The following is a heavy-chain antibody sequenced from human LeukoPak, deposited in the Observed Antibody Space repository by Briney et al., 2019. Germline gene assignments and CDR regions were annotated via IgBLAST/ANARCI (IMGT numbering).Heavy chain of an antibody. V-gene: IGHV1-2*02. CDR1: GYTFTGYY. CDR3: APSDSGYDSSGYYLY. J-gene: IGHJ4*02. CDR2: INPNSGGT. Sequence: ASVKVSCKASGYTFTGYYMHWVRQAPGQGLEWMGWINPNSGGTNYAQKFRGRVTMTRDTSISTAYMELSRLRSDDTAVYYCAPSDSGYDSSGYYLYWGQGTLVTVSS. D-gene: IGHD3-22*01.